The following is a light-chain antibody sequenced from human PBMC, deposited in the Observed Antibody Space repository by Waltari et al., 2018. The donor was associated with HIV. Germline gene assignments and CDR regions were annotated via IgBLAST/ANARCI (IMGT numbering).Light chain of an antibody. J-gene: IGLJ3*02. V-gene: IGLV5-45*01. CDR2: SRSDSDK. CDR3: MIWHSSAWV. Sequence: QAVLTQPASLSASPGASASLTCTLRSGINVGTYRIYWYQQKPGGPPRYLLRSRSDSDKEQGAGVPSRFAGSKYASANAGILLISVLQSEDEADYYCMIWHSSAWVFGGGTKLTVL. CDR1: SGINVGTYR.